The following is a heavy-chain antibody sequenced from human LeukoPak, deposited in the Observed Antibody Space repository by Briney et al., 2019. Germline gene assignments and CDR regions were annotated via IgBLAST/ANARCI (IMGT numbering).Heavy chain of an antibody. Sequence: GGSLRLSCAASGFTFSSYGMSWVRQAPRKGLEWVSAISGSGGSTYYADSVKGRFTISRDNSKNTLYLQMNSLRAEDTAVYYCAKDLSYCGGDCYPNWFDPWGQGTLVTVSS. J-gene: IGHJ5*02. CDR1: GFTFSSYG. D-gene: IGHD2-21*02. CDR2: ISGSGGST. CDR3: AKDLSYCGGDCYPNWFDP. V-gene: IGHV3-23*01.